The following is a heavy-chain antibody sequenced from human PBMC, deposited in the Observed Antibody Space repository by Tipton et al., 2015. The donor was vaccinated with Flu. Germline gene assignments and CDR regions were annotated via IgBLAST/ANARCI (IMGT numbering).Heavy chain of an antibody. D-gene: IGHD6-25*01. CDR1: GYSFNNHF. CDR2: IYPSDSDT. V-gene: IGHV5-51*01. CDR3: TRIGSGNDSNGHYFDY. Sequence: VQLVQSGAEVKKPGESLKISCKGSGYSFNNHFVAWVRQMPGGGLEYMGLIYPSDSDTRYSPSFEGQVTISADKSTTTAYLQWTSLKASDTAMYFCTRIGSGNDSNGHYFDYWGQGTLVVVSS. J-gene: IGHJ4*02.